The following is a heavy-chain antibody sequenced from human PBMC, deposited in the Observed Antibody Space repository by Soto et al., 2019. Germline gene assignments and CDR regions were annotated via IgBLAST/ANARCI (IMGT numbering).Heavy chain of an antibody. CDR1: GFTFSSYA. D-gene: IGHD2-2*01. CDR3: ARELSERLGYCSSTSCPYGMDV. Sequence: GGSLRLSCAASGFTFSSYAMHWVRQAPGKGLEWVAVISYDGSNKYYADSVKGRFTISRDNSKNTLYLQMNSLRAEDTAVYYCARELSERLGYCSSTSCPYGMDVWGQGTTVTVSS. CDR2: ISYDGSNK. J-gene: IGHJ6*02. V-gene: IGHV3-30-3*01.